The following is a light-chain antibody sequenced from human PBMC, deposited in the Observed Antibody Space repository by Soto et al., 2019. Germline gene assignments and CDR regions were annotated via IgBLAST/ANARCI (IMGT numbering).Light chain of an antibody. CDR3: QQSYRAPTIT. J-gene: IGKJ5*01. CDR1: QSISNY. V-gene: IGKV1-39*01. Sequence: DLQMTQSLSSLSVSVGDRVTITCRASQSISNYLNWYQQKPGKAPKLLIYAASSLQSGVPSRFSGSGSGTDFTLTISSLQPEDFATYYCQQSYRAPTITFGQGTRLEIK. CDR2: AAS.